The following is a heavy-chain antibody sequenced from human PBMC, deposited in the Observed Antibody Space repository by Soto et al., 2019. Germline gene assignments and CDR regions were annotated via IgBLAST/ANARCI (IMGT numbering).Heavy chain of an antibody. J-gene: IGHJ5*02. D-gene: IGHD6-13*01. CDR3: TRDASRDSSARGWFDP. Sequence: GGALRLSCAASGFTCRSFTMNWVRQAPGKGLEWVSTISSNSAYIYYTDALRGCFTISRDNAKNSLHLQMNSLRAEDTAVYYCTRDASRDSSARGWFDPWGPGTLVTVSS. CDR1: GFTCRSFT. V-gene: IGHV3-21*01. CDR2: ISSNSAYI.